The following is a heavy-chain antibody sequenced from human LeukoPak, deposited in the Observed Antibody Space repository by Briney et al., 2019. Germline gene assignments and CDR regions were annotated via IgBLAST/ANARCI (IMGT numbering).Heavy chain of an antibody. CDR2: IYYRGST. J-gene: IGHJ4*02. D-gene: IGHD3-22*01. CDR3: ARRGHYYDTSGYYYFDY. CDR1: GGSISSYY. V-gene: IGHV4-39*01. Sequence: PSETLSLTCTVSGGSISSYYWGWIRQPPGKGLEWIGSIYYRGSTNDNPSLKSRVTISVDTSKTQFSLKLTSVTAADTAVYYCARRGHYYDTSGYYYFDYWGQGTLVTVSS.